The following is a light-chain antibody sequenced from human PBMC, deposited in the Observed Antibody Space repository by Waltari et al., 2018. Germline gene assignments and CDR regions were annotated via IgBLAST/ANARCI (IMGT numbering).Light chain of an antibody. Sequence: QSALTTPASVSGPPVHSITISFTGSRSDIGYYIYIPWYQQHPGKAPKLMIYDVSNRPSGVSNRFSGSKSGNTASLTISGLQAEDEADYYCSSYTTSSTVVFGGGTKLTVL. CDR2: DVS. CDR3: SSYTTSSTVV. V-gene: IGLV2-14*03. CDR1: RSDIGYYIY. J-gene: IGLJ2*01.